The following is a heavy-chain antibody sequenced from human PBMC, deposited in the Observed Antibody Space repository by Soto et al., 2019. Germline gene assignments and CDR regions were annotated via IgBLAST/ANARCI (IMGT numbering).Heavy chain of an antibody. CDR2: ISYSGST. V-gene: IGHV4-59*01. Sequence: QVQLQESGPGLVKPSETLSLTCTVSGDSISSNYWSWIRQPPGKGLEWIGYISYSGSTTYNPSLTSRVTISVDTSKNQFSLKLTSVTAADTAVYYCARDYESWYFDLWGRGTLVTVSS. CDR3: ARDYESWYFDL. J-gene: IGHJ2*01. CDR1: GDSISSNY. D-gene: IGHD5-12*01.